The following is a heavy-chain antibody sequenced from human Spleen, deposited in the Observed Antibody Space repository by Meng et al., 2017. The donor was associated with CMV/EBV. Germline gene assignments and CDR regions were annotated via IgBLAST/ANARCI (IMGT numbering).Heavy chain of an antibody. D-gene: IGHD3-3*01. J-gene: IGHJ6*02. CDR2: IITTGETV. CDR1: GFTFSAYE. CDR3: AKVVNYDFWSGSLYYYYYGMDV. Sequence: GGSLRLSCAGSGFTFSAYEMNWVRQAPGKGLEWVSHIITTGETVHYGDSVKGRFTISRDNSKNTLYLQMNSLRAEDTAVYYCAKVVNYDFWSGSLYYYYYGMDVWGQGTTVTVSS. V-gene: IGHV3-48*03.